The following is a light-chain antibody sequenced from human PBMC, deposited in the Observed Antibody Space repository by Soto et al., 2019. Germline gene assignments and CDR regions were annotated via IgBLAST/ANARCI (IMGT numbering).Light chain of an antibody. V-gene: IGKV3-15*01. Sequence: EIVMTQSPATLSVSPGERATLSCRASQRFSSNLAWYQQKPGQAPRLLIYGASTRDTGIPARFSGSGSGTEFTLTIGSLQSEDFSVYYCEHYNNSPQTFGPGTKVEIK. CDR1: QRFSSN. CDR3: EHYNNSPQT. CDR2: GAS. J-gene: IGKJ1*01.